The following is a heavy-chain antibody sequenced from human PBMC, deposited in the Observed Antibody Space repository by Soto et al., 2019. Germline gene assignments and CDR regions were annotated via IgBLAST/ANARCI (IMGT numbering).Heavy chain of an antibody. CDR3: AKCGGSSSWFSPYNWFDP. CDR1: GGSVSTYC. CDR2: VYYSGST. Sequence: PSATLSRTYTVSGGSVSTYCWSSIRQPPGKGLEWIGYVYYSGSTNYNPSLKSRVTISLDTSKNQFSLKLSSATAADTAVYYCAKCGGSSSWFSPYNWFDPWGQRTLVTVSS. J-gene: IGHJ5*02. V-gene: IGHV4-59*02. D-gene: IGHD6-13*01.